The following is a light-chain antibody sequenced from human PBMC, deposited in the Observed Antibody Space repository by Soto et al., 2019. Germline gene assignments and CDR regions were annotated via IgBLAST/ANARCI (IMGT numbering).Light chain of an antibody. V-gene: IGLV2-11*01. CDR2: DVD. J-gene: IGLJ3*02. CDR1: RSDVGGYRF. Sequence: QSALTQPRSVSGSPGQSVTISCTGARSDVGGYRFVSWYQQHPDKAPKLMIYDVDKRPSGVPDRFSGSKSGNTASLTISGLQAEDEADYFCCSDAVGFTWVFGGGTKLTVL. CDR3: CSDAVGFTWV.